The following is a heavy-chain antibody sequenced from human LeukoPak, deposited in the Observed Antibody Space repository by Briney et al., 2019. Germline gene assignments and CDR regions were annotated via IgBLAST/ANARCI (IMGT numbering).Heavy chain of an antibody. CDR3: ARTSVGAAAGTVDYGY. Sequence: ASVKVSRKASGYTFTSYGISWVRQAPGQGLEWMGWISAYNGNTNYAQKLQGRVTMTTDTSTSTAYMELRSLRSDDTAVYYCARTSVGAAAGTVDYGYWGQGTLVTVSS. CDR2: ISAYNGNT. V-gene: IGHV1-18*01. CDR1: GYTFTSYG. J-gene: IGHJ4*02. D-gene: IGHD6-13*01.